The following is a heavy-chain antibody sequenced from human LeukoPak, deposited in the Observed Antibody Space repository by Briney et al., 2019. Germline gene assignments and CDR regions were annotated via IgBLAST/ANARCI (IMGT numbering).Heavy chain of an antibody. V-gene: IGHV3-53*01. Sequence: GGSLRPSCAASGFTVSSNYMSWVRQAPGKGLEWVSVIYSGGSTYYADSVKGRFTISRDNSKNTLYLQMNSLRAEDTAVYYCARTVSGWHYFDYWGQGTLVTVSS. CDR3: ARTVSGWHYFDY. J-gene: IGHJ4*02. D-gene: IGHD6-19*01. CDR2: IYSGGST. CDR1: GFTVSSNY.